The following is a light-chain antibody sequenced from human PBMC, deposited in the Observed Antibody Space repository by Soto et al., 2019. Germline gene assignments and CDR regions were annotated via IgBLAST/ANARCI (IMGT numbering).Light chain of an antibody. CDR1: QSIFYSSNNKNY. CDR3: QQYYGTPLT. CDR2: WAS. Sequence: DIVLTQSPDSLAVSLGERATINCKSSQSIFYSSNNKNYLTWYQQKPGQPPKLLIYWASTRESGVPDRFSGSGSGTDFTLTISSLQAEDVAVYYCQQYYGTPLTFGGGTKVEIK. V-gene: IGKV4-1*01. J-gene: IGKJ4*01.